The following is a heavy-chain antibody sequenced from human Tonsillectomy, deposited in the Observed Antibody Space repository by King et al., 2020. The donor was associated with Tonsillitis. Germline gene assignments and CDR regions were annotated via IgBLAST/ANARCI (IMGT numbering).Heavy chain of an antibody. J-gene: IGHJ5*02. CDR3: ARGGSSGWYLGNYFDP. Sequence: VQLVESGGGVVQPGRSLRLSCAASGFNLSRFAMHWVRQAPGKGLEWVAVISYDGNNKYYADSAKGRFTNFRDNSKNTLYLQMSSLRAEDTAIYYCARGGSSGWYLGNYFDPWGQGTLVTVSS. CDR1: GFNLSRFA. D-gene: IGHD6-19*01. V-gene: IGHV3-30-3*01. CDR2: ISYDGNNK.